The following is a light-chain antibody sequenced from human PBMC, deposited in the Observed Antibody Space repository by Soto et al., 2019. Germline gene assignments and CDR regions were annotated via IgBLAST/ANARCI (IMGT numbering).Light chain of an antibody. CDR3: QQLNSYPIT. CDR1: QGISSH. CDR2: AAS. Sequence: DIQLTQSPSFLSASVGDRVTITCRASQGISSHLAWYQQKPGKAPKLLIYAASTLQSGVPSRFSGSGSGTEFNLTISSLQPEDFATYYCQQLNSYPITVGQGTRLEIK. V-gene: IGKV1-9*01. J-gene: IGKJ5*01.